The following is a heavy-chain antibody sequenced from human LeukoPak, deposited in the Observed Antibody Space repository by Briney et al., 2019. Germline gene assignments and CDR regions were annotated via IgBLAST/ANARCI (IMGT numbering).Heavy chain of an antibody. V-gene: IGHV3-33*01. Sequence: SCKASGYTFSSYAMHWVRQAPGKGLEWVAVIWYDGSNKYYADSVKGRFTISRDNSKNTLYLQMNSLRAEDTAVYYCARGYCSGGSCPGPDAFDIWSQGTMVTVSS. CDR1: GYTFSSYA. CDR2: IWYDGSNK. D-gene: IGHD2-15*01. J-gene: IGHJ3*02. CDR3: ARGYCSGGSCPGPDAFDI.